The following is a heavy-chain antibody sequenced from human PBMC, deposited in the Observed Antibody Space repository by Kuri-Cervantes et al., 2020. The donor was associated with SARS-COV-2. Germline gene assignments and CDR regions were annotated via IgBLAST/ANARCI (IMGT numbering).Heavy chain of an antibody. CDR2: INPNSGGT. J-gene: IGHJ3*02. CDR1: GYTFTSYD. CDR3: ARDSVDVFDI. V-gene: IGHV1-2*02. D-gene: IGHD3-10*01. Sequence: ASVKVSCKASGYTFTSYDINWVRQATGQGLEWMGWINPNSGGTNYAQKFQGRVTMTRDTSISTAYMDLSRLRSDDTAVYYCARDSVDVFDIWGQGTMVTVSS.